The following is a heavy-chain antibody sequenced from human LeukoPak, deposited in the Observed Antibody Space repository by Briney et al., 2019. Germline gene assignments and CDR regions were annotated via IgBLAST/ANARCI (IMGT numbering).Heavy chain of an antibody. J-gene: IGHJ6*02. CDR3: ARENPVWSGLYYYYGMDV. V-gene: IGHV4-31*03. CDR2: IYYSGST. D-gene: IGHD3-3*01. Sequence: SQTLSLTSTVSGGSISSGGYYWSWIRQHPGKGLEWIGYIYYSGSTYYNPSLKSRVTISVDTSKDQFSLKLSSVTAADTAVYYCARENPVWSGLYYYYGMDVWGQGTTVTVSS. CDR1: GGSISSGGYY.